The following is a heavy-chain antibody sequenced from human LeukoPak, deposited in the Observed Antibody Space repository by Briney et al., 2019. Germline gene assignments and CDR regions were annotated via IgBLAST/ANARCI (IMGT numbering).Heavy chain of an antibody. Sequence: PGGSLRLSCAASGFTFSSYEMNWVRQAPGKGLEWVSYISSSGSTIYYADSVKGRFTISRDNAKNSLYLQMNSLRAEDTAVYYCAKFSDWAAAGTWYYYYYYMDVWGKGTTVTVSS. CDR1: GFTFSSYE. J-gene: IGHJ6*03. CDR2: ISSSGSTI. CDR3: AKFSDWAAAGTWYYYYYYMDV. D-gene: IGHD6-13*01. V-gene: IGHV3-48*03.